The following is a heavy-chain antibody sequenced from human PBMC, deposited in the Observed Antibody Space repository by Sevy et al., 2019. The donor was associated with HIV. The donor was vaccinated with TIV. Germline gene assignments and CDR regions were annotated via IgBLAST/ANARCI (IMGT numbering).Heavy chain of an antibody. Sequence: GGSLRLSCVASGLTVGSLSINWVRQAPGKGLEWVSFIYSAGTTFYSDSVKGRFTISRDNSNNTLDLQMNSLRAEDTAIYYCARIKGASSSYAMDVWGQWTTVTVSS. D-gene: IGHD2-2*01. CDR3: ARIKGASSSYAMDV. CDR2: IYSAGTT. CDR1: GLTVGSLS. V-gene: IGHV3-53*01. J-gene: IGHJ6*02.